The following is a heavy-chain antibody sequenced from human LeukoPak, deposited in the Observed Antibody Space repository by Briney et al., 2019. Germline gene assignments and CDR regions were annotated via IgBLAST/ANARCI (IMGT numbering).Heavy chain of an antibody. CDR2: MNPASGET. CDR3: ARSLVAVAGLDY. Sequence: ASVKVSCKASGYFFPGQYIHWVRQAPGQGLEWVGWMNPASGETNYAHKFQGRVTMTGDTSISTAYIQLRSLRHDDSAIYYCARSLVAVAGLDYWGQGTLVTVSS. D-gene: IGHD6-19*01. CDR1: GYFFPGQY. V-gene: IGHV1-2*02. J-gene: IGHJ4*02.